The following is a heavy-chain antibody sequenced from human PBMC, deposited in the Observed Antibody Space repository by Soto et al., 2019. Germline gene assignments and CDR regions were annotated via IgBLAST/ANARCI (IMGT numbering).Heavy chain of an antibody. J-gene: IGHJ4*02. CDR3: ASSLVTPFDY. CDR1: GFNFISYW. V-gene: IGHV3-74*01. CDR2: INSDGSST. Sequence: PGGSMRVSSTAAGFNFISYWMHWVRQAPGKGLVWVSRINSDGSSTSYADSVKGRFTISRDNAKNTLYLQMNSLRAEDTAVYYCASSLVTPFDYWGQGTLVTVSS. D-gene: IGHD3-16*02.